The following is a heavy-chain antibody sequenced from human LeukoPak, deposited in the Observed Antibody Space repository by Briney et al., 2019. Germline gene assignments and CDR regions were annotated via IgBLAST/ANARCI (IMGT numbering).Heavy chain of an antibody. V-gene: IGHV4-59*01. J-gene: IGHJ2*01. CDR3: ARDGTTVTYWYFDL. Sequence: PSETLSLTCTVSGGSISSYYWSWIRQPPGKGLEWIGYIYYSGSTNYNPSLESRVTISVDTSKNQFSLKLSSVTAADTAVYYCARDGTTVTYWYFDLWGRGTLVTVSS. CDR2: IYYSGST. D-gene: IGHD4-17*01. CDR1: GGSISSYY.